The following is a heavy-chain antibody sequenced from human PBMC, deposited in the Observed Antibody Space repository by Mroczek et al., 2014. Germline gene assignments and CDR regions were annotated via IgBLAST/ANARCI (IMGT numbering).Heavy chain of an antibody. V-gene: IGHV4-34*01. CDR1: GGSFSGYY. Sequence: QVQLQQWGAGLLKPSETLSLTCAVYGGSFSGYYWSWIRQPPGKGLEWIGEINHSGSTNYNPSLKSRVTISVDTSKNQFSLKLSSVTAADTAVYYCASGGSGSYYYNWFDPWGQGTLVTV. J-gene: IGHJ5*02. CDR3: ASGGSGSYYYNWFDP. D-gene: IGHD3-10*01. CDR2: INHSGST.